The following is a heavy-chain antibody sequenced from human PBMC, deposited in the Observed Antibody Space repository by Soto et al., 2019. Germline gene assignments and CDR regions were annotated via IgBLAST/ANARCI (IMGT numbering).Heavy chain of an antibody. CDR2: IYYSGST. CDR1: GGSISSSSYY. D-gene: IGHD3-10*01. CDR3: ARHPFEAPPGDP. V-gene: IGHV4-39*01. Sequence: SETLSLTCTVSGGSISSSSYYWGWIRQPPGKGLEWIGSIYYSGSTYYNPSLKSRVTISVDTSKNQFSLKLSSVTAADTAVYYCARHPFEAPPGDPWGQGTLVTVSS. J-gene: IGHJ5*02.